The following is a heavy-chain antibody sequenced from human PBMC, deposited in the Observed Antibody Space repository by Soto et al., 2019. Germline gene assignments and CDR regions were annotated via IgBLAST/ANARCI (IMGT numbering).Heavy chain of an antibody. D-gene: IGHD3-22*01. V-gene: IGHV1-69*12. J-gene: IGHJ4*02. CDR2: IIPIFGTA. Sequence: QVQLVQSGAEVKKPGSSVKVSCKASGGTFSSYAISWVRQAPGQGLEWMGGIIPIFGTANYAQKFQGRVTITADEXTXXAYMELSSLRSEDTAVYYCESGTYYYDSSGYLFDYWGQGTLVTVSS. CDR3: ESGTYYYDSSGYLFDY. CDR1: GGTFSSYA.